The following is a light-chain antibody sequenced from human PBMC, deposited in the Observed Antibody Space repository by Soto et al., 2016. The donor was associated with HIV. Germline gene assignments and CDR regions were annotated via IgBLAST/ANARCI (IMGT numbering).Light chain of an antibody. J-gene: IGKJ1*01. V-gene: IGKV1-5*03. Sequence: DIQMTQFPSTLSASIGDRVTITCRASQSVSVWLAWYQQKPGKAPKLLIFKTSTLEIGVLSTFSGSGSGTDFTLTLSSVQPDDVGTYYCQQYNTVPWTFGQGT. CDR1: QSVSVW. CDR2: KTS. CDR3: QQYNTVPWT.